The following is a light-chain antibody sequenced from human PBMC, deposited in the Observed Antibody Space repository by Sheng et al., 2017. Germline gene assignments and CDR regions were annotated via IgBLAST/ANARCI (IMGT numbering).Light chain of an antibody. J-gene: IGKJ1*01. CDR2: AAS. CDR1: QGIYSW. V-gene: IGKV1D-16*01. Sequence: DIQMTQSPSSLSASVGDRVTITCRASQGIYSWLAWYQQKPEKAPKPLIYAASSLQSGVPSRFSGSGSGTDFTLTISSLQPEDSATYYCQQYYTYSTFGQGTRVEIK. CDR3: QQYYTYST.